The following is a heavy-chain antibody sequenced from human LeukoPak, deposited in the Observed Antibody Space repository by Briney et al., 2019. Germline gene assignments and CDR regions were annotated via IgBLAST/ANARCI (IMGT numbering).Heavy chain of an antibody. J-gene: IGHJ2*01. V-gene: IGHV4-59*08. CDR3: ARLKLGAYFDL. D-gene: IGHD3-16*01. Sequence: SSETLSLTCTVSGGSTSSDYWSWIRQSPGKGLEWVGYVYNSGDTGENPSLKSRVTILLDTSKNQCSLKLTSVSAADTAVYYCARLKLGAYFDLWGRGTLVTVSS. CDR2: VYNSGDT. CDR1: GGSTSSDY.